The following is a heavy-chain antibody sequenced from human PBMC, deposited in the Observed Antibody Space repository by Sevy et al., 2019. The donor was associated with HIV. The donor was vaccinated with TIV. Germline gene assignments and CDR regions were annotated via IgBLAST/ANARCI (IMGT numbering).Heavy chain of an antibody. CDR2: IYYSGST. D-gene: IGHD1-1*01. J-gene: IGHJ4*02. CDR1: GGSISSSTYY. Sequence: SDTLSLTCTVSGGSISSSTYYWGWIRQPPGKGLEWLGSIYYSGSTYLNPSLKSRLTISVDTSKKEFSLRLSSVTAADTAVYYCVTHNWNGDFLDYWGQGTLVTVSS. V-gene: IGHV4-39*01. CDR3: VTHNWNGDFLDY.